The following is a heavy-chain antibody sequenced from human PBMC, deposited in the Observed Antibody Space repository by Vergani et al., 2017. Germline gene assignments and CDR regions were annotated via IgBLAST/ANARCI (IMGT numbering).Heavy chain of an antibody. J-gene: IGHJ6*02. CDR1: GGTFSSYA. V-gene: IGHV1-69*18. CDR2: IIPIFGTA. D-gene: IGHD3-3*01. CDR3: ARANYDFWSGYLPANYYGMDV. Sequence: QVQLVQSGAEVKKPGSSVKVSCKASGGTFSSYAISWARQAPGQGLEWMGRIIPIFGTANYAQKFQGRVTITADESTSTAYMELSSLRSEDTAVYYCARANYDFWSGYLPANYYGMDVWGQGTTVTVSS.